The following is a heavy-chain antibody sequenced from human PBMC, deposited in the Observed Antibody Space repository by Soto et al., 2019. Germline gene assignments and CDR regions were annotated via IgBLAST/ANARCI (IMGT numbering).Heavy chain of an antibody. J-gene: IGHJ6*02. D-gene: IGHD2-8*01. CDR1: GFTFISYE. CDR3: ARTKDV. Sequence: PXESLLVSCAASGFTFISYEMNWVRQAPGKGLEWVSYISSSGSTIYYADSVKGRFTISRDKAKNSLYLQMNSLRAEDTAVYYCARTKDVWGQGTTVTVSS. CDR2: ISSSGSTI. V-gene: IGHV3-48*03.